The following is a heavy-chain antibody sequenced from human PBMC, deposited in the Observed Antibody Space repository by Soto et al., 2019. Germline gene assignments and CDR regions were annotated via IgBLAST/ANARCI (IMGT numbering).Heavy chain of an antibody. J-gene: IGHJ5*02. V-gene: IGHV4-30-4*01. CDR2: IYYSGST. D-gene: IGHD2-2*01. CDR3: ASQRPDGVRLDP. CDR1: GGSISSGDYY. Sequence: QVQLQESGPGLVKPSQTLSLTCTVSGGSISSGDYYWSWIRQPPGKGLEWIGYIYYSGSTYYSPSLKRRVTISVATSKNQFSLKLRSVTAADTAVYYCASQRPDGVRLDPWGQGTLVTVSS.